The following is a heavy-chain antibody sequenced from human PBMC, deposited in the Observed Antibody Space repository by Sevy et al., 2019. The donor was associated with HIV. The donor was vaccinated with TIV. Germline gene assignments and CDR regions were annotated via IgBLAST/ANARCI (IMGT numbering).Heavy chain of an antibody. D-gene: IGHD5-12*01. Sequence: SETLSLTCTVSGGSISSSSYYWGWIRQPPGKGLEWIGSIYYSGSTYYNPSLKSRVTISVDTSKNQFSLKLSSVTAADTAVYYCAGPFGRLRPDWGRMDVWGQGTTVTVSS. CDR2: IYYSGST. J-gene: IGHJ6*02. CDR1: GGSISSSSYY. V-gene: IGHV4-39*01. CDR3: AGPFGRLRPDWGRMDV.